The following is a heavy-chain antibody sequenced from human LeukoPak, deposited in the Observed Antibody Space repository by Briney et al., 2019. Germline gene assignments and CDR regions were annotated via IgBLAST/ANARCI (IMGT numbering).Heavy chain of an antibody. D-gene: IGHD6-13*01. CDR3: ARPRYSSSWYVY. Sequence: SETLSLTCAVYGGSFSGYYWSWIRQPPGKGLEWIGEINHSGSTSYNPSLKSRVTISVDTSKNQFSLKLSSVTAADTAVYYCARPRYSSSWYVYWGQGTLVTVSS. J-gene: IGHJ4*02. V-gene: IGHV4-34*01. CDR2: INHSGST. CDR1: GGSFSGYY.